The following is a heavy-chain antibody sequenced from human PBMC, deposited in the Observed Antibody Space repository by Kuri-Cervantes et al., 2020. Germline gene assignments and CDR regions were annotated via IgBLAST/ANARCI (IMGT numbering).Heavy chain of an antibody. V-gene: IGHV3-21*01. CDR3: ARDTRWFGELLFVY. CDR2: IRSSSSYK. Sequence: GESLKISCAASGFTFSNYNMNWVRQAPGKGLEWVSFIRSSSSYKYYADSVKGRFTISRDNAKNSLYLQMNSLRAEDMAVYYCARDTRWFGELLFVYWGQGTLVTVSS. J-gene: IGHJ4*02. CDR1: GFTFSNYN. D-gene: IGHD3-10*01.